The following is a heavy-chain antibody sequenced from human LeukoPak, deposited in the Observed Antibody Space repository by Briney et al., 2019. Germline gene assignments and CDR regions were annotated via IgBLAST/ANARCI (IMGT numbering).Heavy chain of an antibody. Sequence: ASVKVSCKASGYTFTGYYMHWVRQAPGQGLEWMGWINPNSGGTNYAQKFQGRVTMTRDTSISTAYMELSRLRSDDTAVYYCARTLPITDYYGSGPYGVDVWGQGPTVTVSS. CDR3: ARTLPITDYYGSGPYGVDV. CDR1: GYTFTGYY. J-gene: IGHJ6*02. V-gene: IGHV1-2*02. D-gene: IGHD3-10*01. CDR2: INPNSGGT.